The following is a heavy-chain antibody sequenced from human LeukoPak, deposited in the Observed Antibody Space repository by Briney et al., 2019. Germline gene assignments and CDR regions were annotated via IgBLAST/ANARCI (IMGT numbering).Heavy chain of an antibody. CDR3: ARHGKGVTYFYTFDI. Sequence: SETLSLTCTVSGGSITNYYWSWIRQPPGEGLEWIGYAYASGATNSNPSLKSRVTISVDTSKNQFSLKLSSVTAADTAVYYCARHGKGVTYFYTFDIWGQGTVVAASS. CDR2: AYASGAT. D-gene: IGHD2/OR15-2a*01. CDR1: GGSITNYY. V-gene: IGHV4-4*09. J-gene: IGHJ3*02.